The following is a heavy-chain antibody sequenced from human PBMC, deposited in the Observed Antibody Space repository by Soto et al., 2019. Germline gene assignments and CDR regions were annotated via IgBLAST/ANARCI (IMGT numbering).Heavy chain of an antibody. J-gene: IGHJ4*02. V-gene: IGHV1-69*06. CDR3: AREGRHFDY. Sequence: ASVKVSCKASGGTFSSYAISWVRQAPGQGLEWMGGINPTFGTPHYAQKYQGRVTITADTFTNTAYMELTRLTSDDTAVYFCAREGRHFDYWGQGTLVTVSS. CDR2: INPTFGTP. CDR1: GGTFSSYA.